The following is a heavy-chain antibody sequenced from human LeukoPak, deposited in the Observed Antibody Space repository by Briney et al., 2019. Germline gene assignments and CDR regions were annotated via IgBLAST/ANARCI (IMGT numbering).Heavy chain of an antibody. Sequence: SETLSLTCTVSGGSISSYYWSWIRQPPGKGLEWIGYIYYSGSTNYNLSLKSRVTISVDTSKNQFSLKLSSVTAADTAVYYCARGKMSAAVAAGFDPWGQGTLVTVSS. CDR1: GGSISSYY. D-gene: IGHD6-19*01. CDR2: IYYSGST. V-gene: IGHV4-59*01. J-gene: IGHJ5*02. CDR3: ARGKMSAAVAAGFDP.